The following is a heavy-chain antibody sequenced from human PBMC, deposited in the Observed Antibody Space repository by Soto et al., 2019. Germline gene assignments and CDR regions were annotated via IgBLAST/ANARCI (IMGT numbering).Heavy chain of an antibody. CDR1: GGSFSGYY. V-gene: IGHV4-34*01. CDR2: INHSGST. D-gene: IGHD6-13*01. J-gene: IGHJ6*02. Sequence: SETLSLTCAVYGGSFSGYYWSWIRQPPGKGLEWIGEINHSGSTNYNPSLKSRVTISVDTSKNQFSLKLSSVTAADTAVYYCARGSGSSWVLRFWGQGTTVTVAS. CDR3: ARGSGSSWVLRF.